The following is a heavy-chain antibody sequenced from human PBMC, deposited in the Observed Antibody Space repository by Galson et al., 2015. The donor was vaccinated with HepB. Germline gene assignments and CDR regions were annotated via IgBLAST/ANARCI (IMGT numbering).Heavy chain of an antibody. J-gene: IGHJ4*02. D-gene: IGHD5-12*01. CDR1: GFAFNLYG. CDR2: VWYDGTKM. V-gene: IGHV3-33*01. Sequence: SLRLSCAASGFAFNLYGMHWVRQAPGKGLEWVAIVWYDGTKMYYRASVKGRFFIYRDNSKNTLYLEMNNLRAEDTAVYYCARGSGYSYGHAFDNWGQGTLVAVSS. CDR3: ARGSGYSYGHAFDN.